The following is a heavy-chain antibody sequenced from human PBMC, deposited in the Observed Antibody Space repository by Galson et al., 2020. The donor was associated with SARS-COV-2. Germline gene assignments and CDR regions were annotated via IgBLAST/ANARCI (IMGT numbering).Heavy chain of an antibody. CDR3: ARAPTFDWGLEDY. D-gene: IGHD3-9*01. Sequence: GESLKISCTASGFTFSTYPMHWVRQAPGKGLEWVALISYDISNIYYADSVKGRFTISRDNSKNTLFLQMNSLRAEDTALYYCARAPTFDWGLEDYWGQGTLVTVSS. V-gene: IGHV3-30*01. CDR2: ISYDISNI. J-gene: IGHJ4*02. CDR1: GFTFSTYP.